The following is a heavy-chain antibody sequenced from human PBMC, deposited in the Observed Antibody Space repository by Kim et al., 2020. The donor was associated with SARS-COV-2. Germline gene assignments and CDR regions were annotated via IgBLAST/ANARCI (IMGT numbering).Heavy chain of an antibody. CDR2: TYYRSKWYN. Sequence: SQTLSLTCAISGDSVSSNSVAWNWIRQSPSRGLEWLGRTYYRSKWYNDYAVSVKSRITITPDTSKNQFSLHLRSVSPEDTAIYYCARSYSGTYNSWGQGTLVTVSS. V-gene: IGHV6-1*01. CDR3: ARSYSGTYNS. J-gene: IGHJ4*02. CDR1: GDSVSSNSVA. D-gene: IGHD1-26*01.